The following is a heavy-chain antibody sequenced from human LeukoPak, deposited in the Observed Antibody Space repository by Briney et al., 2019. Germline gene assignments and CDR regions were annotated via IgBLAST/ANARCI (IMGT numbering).Heavy chain of an antibody. D-gene: IGHD5-12*01. Sequence: TGGSLRLSCAASGFTFDDYGMSWVRQAPGKGLEWVSGINWNGGSTGYADSVKGRFTISRDNAKNSLYLQMNSLRAEDTALYYCARDPSGYEFVGWFDPWGQGTLVTVSS. CDR1: GFTFDDYG. CDR2: INWNGGST. V-gene: IGHV3-20*04. J-gene: IGHJ5*02. CDR3: ARDPSGYEFVGWFDP.